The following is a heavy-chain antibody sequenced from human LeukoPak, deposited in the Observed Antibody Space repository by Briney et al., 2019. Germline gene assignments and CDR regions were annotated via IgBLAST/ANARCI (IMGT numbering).Heavy chain of an antibody. D-gene: IGHD6-13*01. CDR2: FHHSGST. J-gene: IGHJ4*02. V-gene: IGHV4-59*12. Sequence: KPSETLSLTCTVSGGSISSYYWTWIRQSPGKGLEWIGFFHHSGSTNYNPSFKSRVTISVDTSKNQFSLKLSSVTAADTAVYYCARGGYSSSWYYFDYWGQGTLVTVSS. CDR3: ARGGYSSSWYYFDY. CDR1: GGSISSYY.